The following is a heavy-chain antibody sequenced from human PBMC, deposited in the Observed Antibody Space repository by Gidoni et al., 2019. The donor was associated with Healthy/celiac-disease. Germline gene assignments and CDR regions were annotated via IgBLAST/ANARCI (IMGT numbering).Heavy chain of an antibody. V-gene: IGHV4-59*11. CDR2: IYYSGST. CDR1: GGSISSHY. CDR3: ARALYYYDSSGTHQDFDI. D-gene: IGHD3-22*01. J-gene: IGHJ3*02. Sequence: QVQLQESGPGLAKPSETLSPTCTVSGGSISSHYSSWHRHPPGKGLEWIGDIYYSGSTNYNPSLKSRVTISVDTSKNQFSVKLGSVTAADTAVYYCARALYYYDSSGTHQDFDIWGQGTMVTVSS.